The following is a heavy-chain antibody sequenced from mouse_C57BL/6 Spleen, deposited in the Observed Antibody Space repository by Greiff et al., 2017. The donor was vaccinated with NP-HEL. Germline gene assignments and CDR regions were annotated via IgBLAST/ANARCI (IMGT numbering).Heavy chain of an antibody. CDR1: GFTFSDAW. CDR3: TPLYDGYYVRFAY. J-gene: IGHJ3*01. V-gene: IGHV6-6*01. CDR2: IRNKANNHAT. Sequence: DVMLVESGGGLVQPGGSMKLSCAASGFTFSDAWMDWVRQSPEKGLEWVAEIRNKANNHATYYAESVKGRFTISRDDSKSSVYLQMNSLRAEDTGIYYCTPLYDGYYVRFAYWGKGTLVTVSA. D-gene: IGHD2-3*01.